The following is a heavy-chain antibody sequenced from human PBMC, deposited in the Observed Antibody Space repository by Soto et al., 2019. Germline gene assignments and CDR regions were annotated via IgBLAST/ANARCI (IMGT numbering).Heavy chain of an antibody. D-gene: IGHD6-6*01. J-gene: IGHJ5*02. Sequence: SQTVSLTYAISGDSDPSNCAAWDSISQTTSRGLEWLGRTYYKSKRYNDYAVSVNHQMTIIPDPSKNQYSLQLNSVTPDDTAVYYRARDRMKGQRVGFDPGGQGTLVTVSS. CDR2: TYYKSKRYN. V-gene: IGHV6-1*01. CDR3: ARDRMKGQRVGFDP. CDR1: GDSDPSNCAA.